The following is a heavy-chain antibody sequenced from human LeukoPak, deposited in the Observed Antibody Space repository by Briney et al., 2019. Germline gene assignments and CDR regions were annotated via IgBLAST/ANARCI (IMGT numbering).Heavy chain of an antibody. CDR3: ARGPNDFWSGYPTL. D-gene: IGHD3-3*01. CDR1: GGSISSYY. CDR2: IYYSGST. Sequence: SETLSLTCTVSGGSISSYYWSWNRQPPGKGLEWIGYIYYSGSTNYNPSLKSRVTISVDTSKNQFSLKLSSVTAADTAVYYCARGPNDFWSGYPTLWGQGTLVTVSS. J-gene: IGHJ4*02. V-gene: IGHV4-59*01.